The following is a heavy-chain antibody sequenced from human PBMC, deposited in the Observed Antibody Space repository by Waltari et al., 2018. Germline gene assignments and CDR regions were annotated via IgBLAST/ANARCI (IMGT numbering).Heavy chain of an antibody. CDR1: GFTLSSSC. CDR2: ERREGMRT. V-gene: IGHV3-74*01. J-gene: IGHJ4*02. D-gene: IGHD6-6*01. Sequence: EVQLVESGGGLVQPGGSLRLSCAASGFTLSSSCMQSVRAPPGRGVVWVSGERREGMRTNYAVAVKGRFHISGDNAKNTLDLQRNRRRAEDPAVDYCARGTGVGSSSPHVLFDYWGQGSLVTVSS. CDR3: ARGTGVGSSSPHVLFDY.